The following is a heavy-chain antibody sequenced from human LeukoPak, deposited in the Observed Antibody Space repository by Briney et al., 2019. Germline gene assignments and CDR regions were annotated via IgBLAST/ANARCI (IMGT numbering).Heavy chain of an antibody. V-gene: IGHV3-53*01. Sequence: GGSLRLSCAASGFIVSNNYMTWVRQAPGKGLEWVSIIYSSAYIYYSDSVKGRFTISRDNSKNTLYLQMNSLRAEGTAVYYCASQDVQHNGAHWVHLQHWGQGTLVTVSS. CDR2: IYSSAYI. CDR3: ASQDVQHNGAHWVHLQH. D-gene: IGHD2-8*01. J-gene: IGHJ1*01. CDR1: GFIVSNNY.